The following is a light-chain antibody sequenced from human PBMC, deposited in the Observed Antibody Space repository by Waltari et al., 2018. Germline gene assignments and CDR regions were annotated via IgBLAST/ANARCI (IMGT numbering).Light chain of an antibody. J-gene: IGKJ4*01. Sequence: IQMTQSPSSLSASIGDTVTITCRASRDIANNLNWYQQQSGEAPKLLIYRASSLQSGVPSRFSGSGSGTDFSLTISSLQPEDFATYYCQQGYDFPCTFGRGTKVEIK. V-gene: IGKV1-6*02. CDR3: QQGYDFPCT. CDR1: RDIANN. CDR2: RAS.